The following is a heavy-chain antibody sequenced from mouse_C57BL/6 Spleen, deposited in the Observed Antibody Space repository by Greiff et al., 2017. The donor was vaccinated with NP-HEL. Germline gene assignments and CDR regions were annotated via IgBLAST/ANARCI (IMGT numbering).Heavy chain of an antibody. CDR3: ASQRYY. V-gene: IGHV1-50*01. J-gene: IGHJ2*01. Sequence: QVQLQQPGAELVKPGASVKLSCKASGYTFTSYWMQWVKQRPGQGLEWIGEIDPSDSYTNYNQKFKGKATLTVDTSSSTAYMQLSSLTSEDSAVYYCASQRYYWGQGTTLTVSS. CDR1: GYTFTSYW. CDR2: IDPSDSYT.